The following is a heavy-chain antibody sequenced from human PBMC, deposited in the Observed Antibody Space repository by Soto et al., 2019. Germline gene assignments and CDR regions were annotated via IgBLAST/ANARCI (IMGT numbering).Heavy chain of an antibody. CDR1: GFTFSSYS. CDR3: ARFEGIAAVDY. Sequence: PGGSLRLSCAASGFTFSSYSMNWVRQAPGKGLEWVSSISSSSSYIYYADSAKGRFTISRDNAKNSLYLQMNSLRAEDTAVYYCARFEGIAAVDYWGQGTLVTVSS. CDR2: ISSSSSYI. V-gene: IGHV3-21*01. D-gene: IGHD6-13*01. J-gene: IGHJ4*02.